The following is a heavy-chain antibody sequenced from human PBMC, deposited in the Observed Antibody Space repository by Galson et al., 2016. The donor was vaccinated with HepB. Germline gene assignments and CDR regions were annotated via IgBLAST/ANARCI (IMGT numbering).Heavy chain of an antibody. CDR2: IWYGRSDK. J-gene: IGHJ4*02. D-gene: IGHD3-3*01. CDR1: GFTFSSSG. CDR3: ARGFGVIITQVNFDY. Sequence: SLRLSCAASGFTFSSSGMHWVRQAPGKGLEWVAVIWYGRSDKYYSDSVKGRFTISRDNSKNTLYLQMNSLRAEDTAVYYCARGFGVIITQVNFDYWGQGALVTVSS. V-gene: IGHV3-33*01.